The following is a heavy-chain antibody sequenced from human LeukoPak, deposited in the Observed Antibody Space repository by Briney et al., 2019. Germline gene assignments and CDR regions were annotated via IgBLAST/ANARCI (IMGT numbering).Heavy chain of an antibody. CDR1: GFTFDDYA. J-gene: IGHJ6*03. D-gene: IGHD3-10*01. V-gene: IGHV3-9*01. CDR3: AELGITMIGGV. CDR2: ISWNSGSI. Sequence: GGSLRLSCAASGFTFDDYATHWVRQAPGKGLEWVSGISWNSGSIGYADSVKGRFTISRDNAKNSLYLQMNSLRAEDTAVYYCAELGITMIGGVWGKGTTVTI.